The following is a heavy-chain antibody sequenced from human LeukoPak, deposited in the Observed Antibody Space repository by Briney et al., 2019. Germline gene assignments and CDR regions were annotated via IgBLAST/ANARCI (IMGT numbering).Heavy chain of an antibody. CDR3: ARDRHKYYYDGSGYPPY. CDR1: GFSFSSYE. CDR2: ISSSSTTI. D-gene: IGHD3-22*01. V-gene: IGHV3-48*01. J-gene: IGHJ4*02. Sequence: PGGSLRLSCAASGFSFSSYEMNWVRQAPGKGLEWVSYISSSSTTIYYADSVKGRFTISRDNAKNSLYLQMNSLRAEDTAVYYCARDRHKYYYDGSGYPPYWGQGTLVTVSS.